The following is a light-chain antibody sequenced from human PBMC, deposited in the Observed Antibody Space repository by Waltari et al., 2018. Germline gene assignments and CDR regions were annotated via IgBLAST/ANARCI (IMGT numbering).Light chain of an antibody. J-gene: IGKJ2*01. V-gene: IGKV3-20*01. CDR3: QQYSSSVMYT. CDR1: QSLSRSR. CDR2: AAS. Sequence: VLTQSPDTLSLSPGGRATLSCRASQSLSRSRLAWYQQKPGQAPRLLIYAASSRATGIPDRCSGSGSGTDFSLTISRVEPEDVAVYYCQQYSSSVMYTFGQGTKLEIQ.